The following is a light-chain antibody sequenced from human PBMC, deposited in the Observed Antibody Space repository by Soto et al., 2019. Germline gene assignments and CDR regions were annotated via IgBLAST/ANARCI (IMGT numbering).Light chain of an antibody. CDR2: RNN. J-gene: IGLJ3*02. Sequence: QPVLTQPPSASGTPGQRVTISCSGSSSNIGSNYVYWYQQLPGTAPKLLIYRNNQRPSGVPDRFCGSKSGTSASLAISGLRSEDEGDYYCAAWDDSLSGWVFGGGTKVTVL. CDR3: AAWDDSLSGWV. CDR1: SSNIGSNY. V-gene: IGLV1-47*01.